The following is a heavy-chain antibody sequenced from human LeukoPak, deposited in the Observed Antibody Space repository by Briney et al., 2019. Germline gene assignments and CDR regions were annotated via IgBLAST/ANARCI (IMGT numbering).Heavy chain of an antibody. Sequence: GGSLRLSCAASGFTFSSYWMHWVRQAPGKGLVWVSRINGDGSTTNYADSVKGRFTISRDNARCSLYLQMNSLRVEDTAVYYCARARIAVAGALTAFDYWGQGTLVTVS. J-gene: IGHJ4*02. D-gene: IGHD6-19*01. CDR1: GFTFSSYW. CDR2: INGDGSTT. V-gene: IGHV3-74*01. CDR3: ARARIAVAGALTAFDY.